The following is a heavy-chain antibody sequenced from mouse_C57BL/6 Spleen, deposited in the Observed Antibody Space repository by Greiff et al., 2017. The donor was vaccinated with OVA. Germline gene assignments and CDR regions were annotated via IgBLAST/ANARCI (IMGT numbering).Heavy chain of an antibody. CDR2: IYPGSGST. J-gene: IGHJ1*03. CDR1: GYTFNSYW. D-gene: IGHD1-1*01. CDR3: ARTAFYDGRSHWYFDV. V-gene: IGHV1-55*01. Sequence: QGQRKQPGAELVKPGAAVKMSCKASGYTFNSYWITWVKQRPGQGLEWIGDIYPGSGSTNYNEKFKSKATLTVDTSSSTAYMQLSSLTSEDSAVYYCARTAFYDGRSHWYFDVWGTGTTVTVSS.